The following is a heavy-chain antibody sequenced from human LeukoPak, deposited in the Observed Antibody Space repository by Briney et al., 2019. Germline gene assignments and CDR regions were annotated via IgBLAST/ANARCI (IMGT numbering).Heavy chain of an antibody. CDR2: ISAYNGNT. CDR1: GYTFISYG. D-gene: IGHD2-2*01. J-gene: IGHJ4*02. Sequence: ASVKVSCKASGYTFISYGISWVRQAPGQGLEWMGWISAYNGNTNYAQKLQGRVTMTTDTSTSTAYMELRSLRSDDTAVYYCARDRIVVVPAAFLEPFDYWGQGTLVTVSS. V-gene: IGHV1-18*01. CDR3: ARDRIVVVPAAFLEPFDY.